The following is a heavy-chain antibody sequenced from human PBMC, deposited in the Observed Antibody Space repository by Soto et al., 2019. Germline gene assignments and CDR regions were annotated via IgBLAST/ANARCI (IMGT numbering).Heavy chain of an antibody. CDR2: INHSGST. CDR3: ARASSSWYWFDP. Sequence: SSETLSLTCAVYGGSFSGYYWSWIRQPPGKGLEWIGEINHSGSTNYNPSLKSRVTISVDKSKNQFSLKLSSVTAADTAVYYCARASSSWYWFDPWGQGTLVTVSS. D-gene: IGHD6-13*01. CDR1: GGSFSGYY. J-gene: IGHJ5*02. V-gene: IGHV4-34*01.